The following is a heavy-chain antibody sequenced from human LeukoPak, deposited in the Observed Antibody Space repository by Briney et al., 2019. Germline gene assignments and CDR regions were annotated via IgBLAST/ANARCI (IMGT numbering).Heavy chain of an antibody. Sequence: AGGSLRLSCAASGFTFSQSWMHWVRQAPGRGLVWVSRIHGDGSRSGYADSVKGRFTISRDNAKQVLYLHMTSLTAEDTAFYYCARGGSPSDYWGHGTLVSVSS. CDR3: ARGGSPSDY. J-gene: IGHJ4*01. CDR1: GFTFSQSW. V-gene: IGHV3-74*01. D-gene: IGHD1-26*01. CDR2: IHGDGSRS.